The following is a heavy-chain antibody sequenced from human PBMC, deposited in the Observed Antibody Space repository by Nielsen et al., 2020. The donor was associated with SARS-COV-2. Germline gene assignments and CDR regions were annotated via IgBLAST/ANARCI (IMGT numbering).Heavy chain of an antibody. CDR2: ISGSGGST. J-gene: IGHJ6*02. Sequence: GESLKISCAASGFTFSSYAMSWVRQAPGKGLEWVSAISGSGGSTYYADSVKGRFTISRDNSKNTLYLQMNSLRAEDTAVYYCARGHEVYGMDVWGQGTTVTVSS. CDR1: GFTFSSYA. CDR3: ARGHEVYGMDV. V-gene: IGHV3-23*01.